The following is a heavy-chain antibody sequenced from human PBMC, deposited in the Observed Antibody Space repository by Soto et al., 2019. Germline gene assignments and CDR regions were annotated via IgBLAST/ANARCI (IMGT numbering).Heavy chain of an antibody. D-gene: IGHD3-3*01. Sequence: QLQLQESGPGLVKPSETLSLTCTVSGGSISSRSHYWGWIRQSPGKHLEWIGSSYYRGSTHYNPSLQDWGTLSLDTSKNQVSLKVYSVTAADTAVYYCATADGFGVVTPFFEYWGQGILVTVSS. J-gene: IGHJ4*02. V-gene: IGHV4-39*01. CDR2: SYYRGST. CDR3: ATADGFGVVTPFFEY. CDR1: GGSISSRSHY.